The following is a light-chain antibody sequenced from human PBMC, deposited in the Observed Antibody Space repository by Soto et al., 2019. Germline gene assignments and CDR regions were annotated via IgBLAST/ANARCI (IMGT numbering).Light chain of an antibody. J-gene: IGKJ2*01. V-gene: IGKV3-15*01. Sequence: EIVMTQSPATLSVSPGDRATLSCRASRSVSSNLAWYQQKPGQAPRLLIYGASTRATGVPARFSGRGSGTEFTLTISSLQSEDFAVYYCQQYDNWPPYTFGQGTKLEIK. CDR1: RSVSSN. CDR2: GAS. CDR3: QQYDNWPPYT.